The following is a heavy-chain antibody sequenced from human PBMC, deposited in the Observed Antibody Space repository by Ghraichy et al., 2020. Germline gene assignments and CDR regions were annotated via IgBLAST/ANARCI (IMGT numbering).Heavy chain of an antibody. V-gene: IGHV1-18*01. J-gene: IGHJ3*02. CDR2: ISAYNGNT. Sequence: ASVKVSCKASGYTFTSYGISWVRQAPGQGLEWMGWISAYNGNTNYAQKLQGRVTMTTDTSTSTAYMELRSLRSDDTAVYYCARLRRRSSSANDAFDIWGQGTMVTVSS. D-gene: IGHD6-6*01. CDR3: ARLRRRSSSANDAFDI. CDR1: GYTFTSYG.